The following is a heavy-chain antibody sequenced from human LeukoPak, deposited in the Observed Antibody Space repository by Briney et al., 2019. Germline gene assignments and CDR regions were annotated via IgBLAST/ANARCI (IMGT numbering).Heavy chain of an antibody. J-gene: IGHJ6*02. CDR3: ARDRSSPYGMDV. D-gene: IGHD6-19*01. CDR1: GFTFSSYG. CDR2: ISSSSSYI. Sequence: PGGSLRLSCAASGFTFSSYGMNWVRQAPGKGLEWVSSISSSSSYIYYADSVKGRFTISRDNAKNSLYLQMNSLRAEDTAVYYCARDRSSPYGMDVWGQGTTVTVSS. V-gene: IGHV3-21*01.